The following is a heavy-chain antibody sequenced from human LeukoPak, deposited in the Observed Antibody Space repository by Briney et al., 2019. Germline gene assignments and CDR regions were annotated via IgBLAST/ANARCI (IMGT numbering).Heavy chain of an antibody. CDR1: GGSISSGDYY. D-gene: IGHD1/OR15-1a*01. J-gene: IGHJ5*02. Sequence: SETLSLTCTVSGGSISSGDYYWSWIRQPPGKGLEWIGYIYHSGSTYYNPSLKSRVTISVDTSKNQFSLKLSSVTAADMAVYYCARLRAGNTNWFDPWGQGTLVTVSS. CDR3: ARLRAGNTNWFDP. V-gene: IGHV4-30-4*01. CDR2: IYHSGST.